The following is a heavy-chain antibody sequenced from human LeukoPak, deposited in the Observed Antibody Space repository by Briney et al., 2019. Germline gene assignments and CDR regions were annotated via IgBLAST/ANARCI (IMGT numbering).Heavy chain of an antibody. J-gene: IGHJ4*02. V-gene: IGHV3-33*08. CDR2: IWLDGSDQ. Sequence: SGGSLRLSCAASGFLVSASPMHWVRQAPGKGLEWVAIIWLDGSDQRYADSVKGRFSISRDNSKNILYLQMNSLRAEDTAVYHCVRDADISGWYSYSDYWGQGTLVTVSS. CDR1: GFLVSASP. D-gene: IGHD6-19*01. CDR3: VRDADISGWYSYSDY.